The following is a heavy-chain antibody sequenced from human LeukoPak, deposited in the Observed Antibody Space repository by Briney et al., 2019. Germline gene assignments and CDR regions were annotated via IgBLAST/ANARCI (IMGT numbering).Heavy chain of an antibody. V-gene: IGHV4-59*01. J-gene: IGHJ5*02. D-gene: IGHD1-26*01. CDR3: ARGGNYWPQWWFDP. CDR1: GGSISTYY. Sequence: TSETLSLTCTVSGGSISTYYWSWIRQPPGKELEWIGYIYYTGSTSYNPSLKSRVTMSLDASKNQFSLELDSVTPADTAVYYCARGGNYWPQWWFDPWGRGTLVSVSS. CDR2: IYYTGST.